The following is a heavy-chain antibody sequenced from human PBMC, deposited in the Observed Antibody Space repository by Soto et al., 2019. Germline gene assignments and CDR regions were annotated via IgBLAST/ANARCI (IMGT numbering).Heavy chain of an antibody. V-gene: IGHV1-18*01. D-gene: IGHD3-16*01. CDR1: GYTLANYG. J-gene: IGHJ5*02. CDR2: ISVYTGDT. CDR3: ARAGRDYAGDPDP. Sequence: ASVNVSCKASGYTLANYGITWVRQAPGQGLELVGWISVYTGDTNFAQKFRGRVTLTTDXXXTXAXMXLXXXXSNXTAVYFCARAGRDYAGDPDPWGQGTLVTGSS.